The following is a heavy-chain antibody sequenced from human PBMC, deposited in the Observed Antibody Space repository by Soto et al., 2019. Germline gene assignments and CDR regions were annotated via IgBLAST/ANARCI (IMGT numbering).Heavy chain of an antibody. CDR2: IIPLFGTA. CDR1: VGTFNNYA. V-gene: IGHV1-69*06. CDR3: ARLIGEGYSGTYALDY. D-gene: IGHD1-26*01. J-gene: IGHJ4*02. Sequence: QVQLVQSGAEVNKPGSSVKVSCQASVGTFNNYAISWVRQAPGQGLEWRGGIIPLFGTANYAQKFEGRVKITADKSTDTAYMALSSLKSEDTAVYYCARLIGEGYSGTYALDYWGQGTLVTVSS.